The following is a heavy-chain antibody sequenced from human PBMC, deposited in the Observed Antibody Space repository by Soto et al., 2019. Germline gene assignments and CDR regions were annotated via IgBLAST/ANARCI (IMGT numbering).Heavy chain of an antibody. D-gene: IGHD2-21*02. CDR3: IPSRCGGDCLRSYSSHYYYGLDV. J-gene: IGHJ6*02. CDR1: GFSLNTGGLG. V-gene: IGHV2-5*02. CDR2: IYWDDDK. Sequence: QITLKESGPTLVKPTQTLTLTCSVSGFSLNTGGLGVGWIRQPPGKALEWLALIYWDDDKRYSPSLRNRLSIIKNTSNITKVITKNHMDPADTATYYCIPSRCGGDCLRSYSSHYYYGLDVWGQGTTVTVSS.